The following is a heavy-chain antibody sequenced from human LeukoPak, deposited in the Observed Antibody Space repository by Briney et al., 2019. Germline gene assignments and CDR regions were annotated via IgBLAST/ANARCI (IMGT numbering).Heavy chain of an antibody. CDR1: GGGFSSCA. J-gene: IGHJ5*02. CDR2: IIPICGTA. V-gene: IGHV1-69*13. D-gene: IGHD5-24*01. Sequence: GASVNVSCKGSGGGFSSCANSWVRQGPGQGLELVGGIIPICGTANYAQKFQGRVTITADESTSTAYMVLSSLRAEDTAVYYCARESATYVRFDPWGQGTLVTVSS. CDR3: ARESATYVRFDP.